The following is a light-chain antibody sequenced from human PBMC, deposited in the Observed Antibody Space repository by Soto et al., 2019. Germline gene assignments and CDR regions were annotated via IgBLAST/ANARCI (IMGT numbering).Light chain of an antibody. J-gene: IGKJ4*01. Sequence: DIVMTQSPDSLAVSLGERATINCKSSQSVLYSSKNKNSLVWYQQKPGQPPKLRIYWASTRESGVPDRFSGSGSGTDFTLTISSLQAEDVAVYYCQQHYSDPLTFGGGTKVEIK. CDR3: QQHYSDPLT. CDR2: WAS. V-gene: IGKV4-1*01. CDR1: QSVLYSSKNKNS.